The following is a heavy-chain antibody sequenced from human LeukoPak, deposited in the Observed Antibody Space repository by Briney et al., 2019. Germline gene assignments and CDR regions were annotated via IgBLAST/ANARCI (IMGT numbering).Heavy chain of an antibody. D-gene: IGHD3-22*01. CDR2: IYYSGST. CDR1: GGSISSHY. Sequence: SETLSLTCTVSGGSISSHYWSWIRQPPGKGLEGIGYIYYSGSTNYNPSLKSRVTISVDPSKNQFSLKLSSVTAADTAVYYCARVLQYYYDSSDYPDYFDYWGQGTLVTVSS. J-gene: IGHJ4*02. CDR3: ARVLQYYYDSSDYPDYFDY. V-gene: IGHV4-59*11.